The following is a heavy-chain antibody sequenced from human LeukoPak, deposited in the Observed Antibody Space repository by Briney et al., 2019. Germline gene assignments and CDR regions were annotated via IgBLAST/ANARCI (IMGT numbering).Heavy chain of an antibody. CDR1: GFTFSSYS. Sequence: GGSLRLSCAASGFTFSSYSMNWVRQAPGKGLEWVSSISSSSSYIYYADSVKGRFTISRDNSKNTLYLQMNSLRAEDTAVYYCARDVSGSYLQAFDIWGQGTMVTVSS. D-gene: IGHD1-26*01. CDR3: ARDVSGSYLQAFDI. CDR2: ISSSSSYI. V-gene: IGHV3-21*01. J-gene: IGHJ3*02.